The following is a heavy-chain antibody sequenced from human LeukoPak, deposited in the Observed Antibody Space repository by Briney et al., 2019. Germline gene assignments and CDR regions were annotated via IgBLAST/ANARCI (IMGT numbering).Heavy chain of an antibody. V-gene: IGHV3-33*01. CDR3: ARERIAAAGIFDY. D-gene: IGHD6-13*01. CDR2: IWYDGSNK. Sequence: QPGGSLRLSCAASGFTFSSYGMHWVRQAPGKGLEWVAVIWYDGSNKYYADSVKGRFTISRGNSKNTLYLQMNSLRAEDTAVYYCARERIAAAGIFDYWGQGTLVTVSS. J-gene: IGHJ4*02. CDR1: GFTFSSYG.